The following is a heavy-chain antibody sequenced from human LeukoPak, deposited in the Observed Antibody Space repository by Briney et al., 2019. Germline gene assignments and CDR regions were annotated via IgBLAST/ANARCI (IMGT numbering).Heavy chain of an antibody. J-gene: IGHJ4*02. D-gene: IGHD6-6*01. CDR3: ARGSPYDS. CDR2: IHYSGTT. CDR1: GASISGSESY. Sequence: SETLSLTCTVSGASISGSESYWGWIRQAPGKGLEWIASIHYSGTTYYNPSLMSRVTISVDTSKNQFSLRLSSVTAADTAVYYCARGSPYDSWGQGTLVTVSS. V-gene: IGHV4-39*01.